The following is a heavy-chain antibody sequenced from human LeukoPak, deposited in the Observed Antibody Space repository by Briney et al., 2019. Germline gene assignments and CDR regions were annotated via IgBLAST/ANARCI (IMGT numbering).Heavy chain of an antibody. Sequence: GGSLRLSCAASGSTFSSYDMHWVRQATGKGLEWVSAIGTTGDPYYPGSVKGRFTISRENAKNSLYLQMNSLRAGDTAVYCCARALGAAAGPYYYYYGMDVWGKGTTVTVSS. CDR3: ARALGAAAGPYYYYYGMDV. CDR2: IGTTGDP. J-gene: IGHJ6*04. CDR1: GSTFSSYD. V-gene: IGHV3-13*05. D-gene: IGHD6-13*01.